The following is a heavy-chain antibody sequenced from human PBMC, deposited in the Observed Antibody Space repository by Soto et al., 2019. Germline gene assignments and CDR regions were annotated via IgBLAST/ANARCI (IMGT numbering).Heavy chain of an antibody. CDR2: IYYSGST. CDR1: GGSISSGDYY. V-gene: IGHV4-30-4*01. D-gene: IGHD6-13*01. CDR3: ARNGYSSSWYHY. J-gene: IGHJ4*02. Sequence: PSETLSLTCTVSGGSISSGDYYWSWIRQPPGKGLEWIGYIYYSGSTYYNPSLKSRVTISVDTSKNQFSLKLSSVTAADTAVYYCARNGYSSSWYHYWGQGTLVTVSS.